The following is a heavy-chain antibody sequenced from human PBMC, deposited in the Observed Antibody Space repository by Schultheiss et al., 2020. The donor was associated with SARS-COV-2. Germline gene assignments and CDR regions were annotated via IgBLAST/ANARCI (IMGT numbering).Heavy chain of an antibody. D-gene: IGHD2-15*01. Sequence: SQTLSLTCTVSGGSVSSGSYYWSWIRQPPGKGLEWIGYIYYSGSTNYNPSLKSRVTMSVDTSKNQFSLKLSSVTAADTAVYYCARDTRAYCSGGSCNWFDPWGQGTLVTVSS. CDR1: GGSVSSGSYY. V-gene: IGHV4-61*01. J-gene: IGHJ5*02. CDR3: ARDTRAYCSGGSCNWFDP. CDR2: IYYSGST.